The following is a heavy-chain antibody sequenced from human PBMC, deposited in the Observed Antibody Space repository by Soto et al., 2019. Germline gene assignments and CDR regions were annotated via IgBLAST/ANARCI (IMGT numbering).Heavy chain of an antibody. D-gene: IGHD3-16*01. CDR2: IGTAGDP. V-gene: IGHV3-13*05. J-gene: IGHJ6*02. CDR1: VFTFSSYG. CDR3: ARDGAGGMDV. Sequence: CCAASVFTFSSYGMHWVRQATGKGLEWFSAIGTAGDPYYPVSVKGRFTISRENAKNSLYLQMNSLRAGDTAVYYCARDGAGGMDVWGQGTTVTVSS.